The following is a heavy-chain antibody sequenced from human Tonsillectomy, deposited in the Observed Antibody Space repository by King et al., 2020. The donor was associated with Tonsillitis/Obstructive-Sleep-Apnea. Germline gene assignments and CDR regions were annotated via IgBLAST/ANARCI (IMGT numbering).Heavy chain of an antibody. CDR2: IVVGSGNT. V-gene: IGHV1-58*01. J-gene: IGHJ6*03. CDR3: AAGENYYYMDV. CDR1: GFTFTSSA. Sequence: QLVESGPEVKKPGTSVKVSCKASGFTFTSSAVQWVRQARVQRLEWIGWIVVGSGNTNYAQKFQERVTITRDMSTSTAYMELSSLRSEDTAVYYCAAGENYYYMDVWGKGTTVTVSS.